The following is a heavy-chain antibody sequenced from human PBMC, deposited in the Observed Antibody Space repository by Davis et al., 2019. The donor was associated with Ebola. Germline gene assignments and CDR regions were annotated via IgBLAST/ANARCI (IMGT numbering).Heavy chain of an antibody. CDR3: ARESYGYTSGLRTPHWFDP. D-gene: IGHD6-19*01. CDR2: ISAYNGNT. Sequence: AASVTVSCKASGYTFTSYGISWVRQAPGQGLEWMGWISAYNGNTNYAQKLQGRVTMTTDTSTSTAYMELRSLRSDDTAVYYCARESYGYTSGLRTPHWFDPWGQGTLVTVSS. V-gene: IGHV1-18*01. CDR1: GYTFTSYG. J-gene: IGHJ5*02.